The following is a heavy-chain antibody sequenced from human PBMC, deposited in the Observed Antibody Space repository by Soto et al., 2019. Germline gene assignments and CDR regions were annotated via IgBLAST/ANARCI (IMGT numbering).Heavy chain of an antibody. D-gene: IGHD6-13*01. CDR3: ARRRAAAGPYYYYGMDV. CDR1: GGSFSGYY. V-gene: IGHV4-34*01. Sequence: QVQLQQWGAGLLKPSETLSLTCAVYGGSFSGYYWSWIRQPPGKGLEWIGEINHSGSTNYNPSLKSRVTISVETSKNQFSMKLSSVTAADTAVYYCARRRAAAGPYYYYGMDVWGQGTTVTVSS. J-gene: IGHJ6*02. CDR2: INHSGST.